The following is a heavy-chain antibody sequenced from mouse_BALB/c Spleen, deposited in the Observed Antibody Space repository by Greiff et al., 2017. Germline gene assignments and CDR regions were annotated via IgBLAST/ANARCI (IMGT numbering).Heavy chain of an antibody. CDR3: ARIDYYGSSDY. CDR1: GFTFSSFG. D-gene: IGHD1-1*01. Sequence: EVKLMESGGGLVQPGGSRKLSCAASGFTFSSFGMHWVRQAPEKGLEWVAYISSGSSTIYYADTVKGRFTISRDNPKNTLFLQMTSLRSEDTAMYYCARIDYYGSSDYWGQGTTLTVSS. V-gene: IGHV5-17*02. J-gene: IGHJ2*01. CDR2: ISSGSSTI.